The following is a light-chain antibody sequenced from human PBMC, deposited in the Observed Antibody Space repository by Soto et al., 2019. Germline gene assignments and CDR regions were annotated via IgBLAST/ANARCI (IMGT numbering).Light chain of an antibody. CDR3: QVWDNNTAI. CDR2: RDS. CDR1: NIGSKN. Sequence: SYELTQPLSVSVALGQTARITCGENNIGSKNVFWYQQKADQAPVLVIYRDSGRPSGIPERFSGSNSGKTATLTISRPQVGDEADYYCQVWDNNTAIFGGGTKLTVL. V-gene: IGLV3-9*01. J-gene: IGLJ2*01.